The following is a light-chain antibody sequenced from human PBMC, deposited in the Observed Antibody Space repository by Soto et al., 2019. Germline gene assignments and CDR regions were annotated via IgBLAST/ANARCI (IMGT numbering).Light chain of an antibody. Sequence: QSALTQPASVSGSPGQSITISCTGTSSDVGGYNYVSWYQQHPGKAPKLIIYEVSNRPTGVSNRFSGSKSGHTASLTISGLQSEDEADYYCSSYTSSTNFVF. CDR2: EVS. V-gene: IGLV2-14*01. CDR3: SSYTSSTNFV. CDR1: SSDVGGYNY. J-gene: IGLJ1*01.